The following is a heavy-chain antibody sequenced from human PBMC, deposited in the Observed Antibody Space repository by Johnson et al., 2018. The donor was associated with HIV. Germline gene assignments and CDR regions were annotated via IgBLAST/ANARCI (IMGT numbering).Heavy chain of an antibody. D-gene: IGHD1-26*01. J-gene: IGHJ3*02. CDR2: VSAGGDNT. CDR1: GFTFSSYA. Sequence: VQLVESGGGVVQPGRSLRLSCAASGFTFSSYAMDWVRQTPGKGLAWVSAVSAGGDNTYYADSVEVRFTISRDNSKNTLYLQMNSLSAEDTAVYYCARRRVGGSYPGGAFDIWGQGTVVTVSS. V-gene: IGHV3-23*04. CDR3: ARRRVGGSYPGGAFDI.